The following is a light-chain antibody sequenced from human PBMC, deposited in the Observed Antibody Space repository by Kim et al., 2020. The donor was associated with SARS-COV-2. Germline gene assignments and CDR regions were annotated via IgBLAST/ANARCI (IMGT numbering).Light chain of an antibody. CDR1: SSDVGGYNF. Sequence: QSALTQPRSVSGSPGQSVTISCTGTSSDVGGYNFVSWYQHHPGKAPKLMIYDVTKRSSGVPDRFSGSKSGNTASLTVSGLQAEDEGIYYCCSYVVSHSLIFGGGTQLTVL. V-gene: IGLV2-11*01. J-gene: IGLJ2*01. CDR3: CSYVVSHSLI. CDR2: DVT.